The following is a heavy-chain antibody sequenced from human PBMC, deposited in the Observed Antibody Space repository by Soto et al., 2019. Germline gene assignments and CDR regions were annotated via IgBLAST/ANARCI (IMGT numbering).Heavy chain of an antibody. Sequence: SETRSLTCAVSGGSISSSNWWSWVRPPPGKGLEWIGEIYHSGSTNYNPSLKSRVTISVDKSKNQFSLKLSSVTAADTAVYYCASAFYYDFWSGSKLENSSERWGKGILVNLSS. CDR1: GGSISSSNW. CDR3: ASAFYYDFWSGSKLENSSER. V-gene: IGHV4-4*02. D-gene: IGHD3-3*01. J-gene: IGHJ5*02. CDR2: IYHSGST.